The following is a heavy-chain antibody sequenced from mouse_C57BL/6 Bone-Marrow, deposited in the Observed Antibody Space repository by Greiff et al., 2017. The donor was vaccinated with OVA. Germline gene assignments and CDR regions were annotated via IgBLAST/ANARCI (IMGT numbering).Heavy chain of an antibody. V-gene: IGHV1-19*01. CDR3: ARLFITTVVATGDY. CDR1: GYTFTDYY. J-gene: IGHJ2*01. CDR2: INPYNGGT. D-gene: IGHD1-1*01. Sequence: EVQLQQSGPVLVKPGASVKMSCKASGYTFTDYYMNWVKRSHGKSLEWIGVINPYNGGTSYNQKFKGKATLTVDKSSSTAYMELNSLTSEDSAVYYCARLFITTVVATGDYWGQGTTLTVSS.